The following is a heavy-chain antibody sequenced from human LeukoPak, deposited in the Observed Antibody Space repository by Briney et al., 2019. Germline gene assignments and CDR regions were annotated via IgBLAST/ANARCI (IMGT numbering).Heavy chain of an antibody. D-gene: IGHD2-2*01. J-gene: IGHJ6*03. Sequence: GGSLRLSCAASGFTFSSYGMHWVRQAPGKGLEWVAVIWYDGSNKYYADSVKGRFTISRDNSKNTLYLQMNSLRAEDTAVYYCARAKVVVVPAAMDNYYYYYMDVWGKGTTVTVSS. CDR3: ARAKVVVVPAAMDNYYYYYMDV. CDR2: IWYDGSNK. V-gene: IGHV3-33*01. CDR1: GFTFSSYG.